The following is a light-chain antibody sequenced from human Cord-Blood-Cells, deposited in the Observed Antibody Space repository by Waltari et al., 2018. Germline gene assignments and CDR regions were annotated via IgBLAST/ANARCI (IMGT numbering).Light chain of an antibody. CDR1: SSDVGGYNY. CDR2: EVS. J-gene: IGLJ1*01. V-gene: IGLV2-14*01. CDR3: SSYTSSSTHYV. Sequence: QSALTHPASVSGSPGQSITISCTGTSSDVGGYNYVCWYQQHPGKAPKLMIYEVSNRPSGVSNRFSGSKSGNTASLTISGLQAEDEADYYCSSYTSSSTHYVFGTGTKVTVL.